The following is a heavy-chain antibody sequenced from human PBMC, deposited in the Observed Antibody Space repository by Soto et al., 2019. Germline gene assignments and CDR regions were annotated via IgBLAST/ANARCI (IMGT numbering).Heavy chain of an antibody. CDR3: ARAGVPYSSSWYYFDY. V-gene: IGHV3-33*01. Sequence: QVQLVESGGGVVQPGRSLRLSCAASGFTFSSYGMHWVRQAPGKGLEWVAVIWYDGSNKYYADSVKGRFTISRDNSKTPLYLQMNSLRAEDTAVYYCARAGVPYSSSWYYFDYWGQGTLVTVSS. CDR1: GFTFSSYG. D-gene: IGHD6-13*01. J-gene: IGHJ4*02. CDR2: IWYDGSNK.